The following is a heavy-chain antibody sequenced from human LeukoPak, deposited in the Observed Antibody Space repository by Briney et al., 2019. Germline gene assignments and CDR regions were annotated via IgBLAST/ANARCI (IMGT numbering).Heavy chain of an antibody. V-gene: IGHV4-4*07. CDR3: ATFEYTSSSLNY. J-gene: IGHJ4*02. CDR1: GGSISSYY. Sequence: SETLSLTCTVSGGSISSYYWSWIRQPAGKGLEWIGRIYTSGSTNYNPSLKSRVTMSVDTSKNQFSLKLSSVTAADTAVYYCATFEYTSSSLNYWGQGTLVTVSS. D-gene: IGHD6-6*01. CDR2: IYTSGST.